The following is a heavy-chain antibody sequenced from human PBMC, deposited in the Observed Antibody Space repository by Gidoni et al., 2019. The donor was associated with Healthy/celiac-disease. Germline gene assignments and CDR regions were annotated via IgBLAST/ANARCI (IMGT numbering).Heavy chain of an antibody. D-gene: IGHD5-12*01. V-gene: IGHV3-9*01. CDR1: GFTFDDYA. J-gene: IGHJ4*02. CDR2: ISWNSGSI. CDR3: AKGGYSGYDYYFDY. Sequence: EVQLVESGGGLVQPGRYLRLSCAASGFTFDDYAMHWVRQAPGKGLEWVSGISWNSGSIGYADSVKGRFTISRDNAKNSLYLQMNSLRAEDTALYYCAKGGYSGYDYYFDYWGQGTLVTVSS.